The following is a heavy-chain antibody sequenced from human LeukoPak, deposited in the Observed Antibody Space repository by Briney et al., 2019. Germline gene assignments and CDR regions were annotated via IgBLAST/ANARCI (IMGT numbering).Heavy chain of an antibody. D-gene: IGHD3-22*01. V-gene: IGHV3-23*01. CDR3: AKPTYYYDSSGYYPFDY. J-gene: IGHJ4*02. CDR1: GFTFSSYA. CDR2: ISGGGGST. Sequence: GGSLRLSCAASGFTFSSYAMSWVRQAPGKGLEWVSAISGGGGSTYYADSVKGRFTISRDNSKNTLYLQMNSLRAEDTAVYYCAKPTYYYDSSGYYPFDYWGQGTLVTVSS.